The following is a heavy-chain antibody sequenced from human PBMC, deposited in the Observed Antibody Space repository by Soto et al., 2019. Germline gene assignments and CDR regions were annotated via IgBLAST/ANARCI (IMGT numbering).Heavy chain of an antibody. V-gene: IGHV1-2*04. CDR1: GYTFTGYY. J-gene: IGHJ6*02. D-gene: IGHD6-13*01. CDR3: ARDLSAAAGRFSGGMDV. Sequence: SVKVSCKASGYTFTGYYMHWVRQAPGQGLEWMGWINPNSGGTNYAQKFQGWVTMTRDTSISTAYMELSRLRSDDTAVYYCARDLSAAAGRFSGGMDVWGQGTTVTVS. CDR2: INPNSGGT.